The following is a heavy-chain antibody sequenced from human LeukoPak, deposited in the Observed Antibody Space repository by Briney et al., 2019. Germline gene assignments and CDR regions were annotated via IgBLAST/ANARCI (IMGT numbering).Heavy chain of an antibody. CDR1: GGSISSGSYY. Sequence: PSQTLSLTCTVSGGSISSGSYYWSWIRQPAGKGLEWIGRIYTSGSTNYNPSLKSRVTISVDTSKNQFSLKLSSVTAADTAVYYCARFDIIAARFDYWGQGTLVTVSS. CDR3: ARFDIIAARFDY. D-gene: IGHD6-6*01. V-gene: IGHV4-61*02. J-gene: IGHJ4*02. CDR2: IYTSGST.